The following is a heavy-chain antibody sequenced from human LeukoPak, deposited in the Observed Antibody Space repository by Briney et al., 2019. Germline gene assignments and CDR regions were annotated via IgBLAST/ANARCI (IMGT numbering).Heavy chain of an antibody. Sequence: GGSLRLSCVASGFTFNLHWMSWVRQAPGKGLEGVANINQDGSEKYYLDSVRGRFTISRDNAKNLLYLQMNSLRDEGTAVYYCARTDSGVIMLYTIRSSSWGQGTLVTVSS. CDR3: ARTDSGVIMLYTIRSSS. V-gene: IGHV3-7*01. CDR2: INQDGSEK. J-gene: IGHJ5*02. D-gene: IGHD2-8*01. CDR1: GFTFNLHW.